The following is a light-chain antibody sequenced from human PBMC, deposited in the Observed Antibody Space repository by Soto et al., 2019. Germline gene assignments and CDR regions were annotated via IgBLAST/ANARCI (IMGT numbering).Light chain of an antibody. J-gene: IGKJ3*01. CDR1: QGVSSV. V-gene: IGKV1D-13*01. CDR3: QQLNYSPFS. CDR2: DAS. Sequence: AIQLTQSPPSLSASVGDRVTITCRASQGVSSVLAWYQQKPGKAPKLLIYDASTLHSGVPSRFSGSGSGTYFTLTITSLQPEDFATYYCQQLNYSPFSFGPGTKVDIK.